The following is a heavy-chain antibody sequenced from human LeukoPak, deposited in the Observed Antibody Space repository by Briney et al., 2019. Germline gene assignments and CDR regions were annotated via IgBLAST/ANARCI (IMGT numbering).Heavy chain of an antibody. V-gene: IGHV4-4*07. CDR3: ARTTYCYDSSGPSSCIDY. Sequence: SETLSLTCTVSGGSISSYYWSWIRQPAGKGLEWIGRIYTSGSTNYNPSLKSRVTMSVDTSKNQFSLKLSSVTAADTAVYYCARTTYCYDSSGPSSCIDYWGQGTLVTVSS. D-gene: IGHD3-22*01. CDR1: GGSISSYY. CDR2: IYTSGST. J-gene: IGHJ4*02.